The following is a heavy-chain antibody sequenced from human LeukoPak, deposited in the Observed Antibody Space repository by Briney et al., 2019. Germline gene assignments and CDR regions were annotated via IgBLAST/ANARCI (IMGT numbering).Heavy chain of an antibody. CDR3: AKAGTTGGFDY. J-gene: IGHJ4*02. D-gene: IGHD1-7*01. CDR2: ISWNSGSI. V-gene: IGHV3-9*01. Sequence: GGSLRLSCAASGFTFDDYAMHWVRQAPGKGLEWVSGISWNSGSIGYADSVKGRFTISRDNAKNSLYLQMNSLRAEDTALYYCAKAGTTGGFDYWGRGTLVTVSS. CDR1: GFTFDDYA.